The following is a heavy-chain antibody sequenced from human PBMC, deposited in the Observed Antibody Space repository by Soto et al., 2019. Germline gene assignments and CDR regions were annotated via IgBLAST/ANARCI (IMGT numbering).Heavy chain of an antibody. Sequence: QVQLVQSGAEVTKPGASVKVSCKASGYTFTSYAMHWVRQAPGQRLEWMGGINAGNGNTKYSQKFQGRVTITRDTSASTAYMELSSLRSEDTAVYYCARDPLLPTGDYDFSFDYWGQGTLVTVSS. V-gene: IGHV1-3*01. D-gene: IGHD4-17*01. CDR2: INAGNGNT. J-gene: IGHJ4*02. CDR1: GYTFTSYA. CDR3: ARDPLLPTGDYDFSFDY.